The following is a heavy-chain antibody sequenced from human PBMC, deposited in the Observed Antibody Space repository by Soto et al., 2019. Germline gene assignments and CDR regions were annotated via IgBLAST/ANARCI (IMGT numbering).Heavy chain of an antibody. CDR2: IIPIFGTA. D-gene: IGHD3-10*01. CDR1: GGTFSSYA. J-gene: IGHJ4*02. V-gene: IGHV1-69*01. Sequence: QVQLVQSGAEVKKPGSSVKVSYKASGGTFSSYAISWVRQAPGQGLEWMGGIIPIFGTANYAQKFQGRVTITADESTSTAYMELSSLRSEDTAVYYCARDPAGYYGSGRGSRGFDYWGQGTLVTVSS. CDR3: ARDPAGYYGSGRGSRGFDY.